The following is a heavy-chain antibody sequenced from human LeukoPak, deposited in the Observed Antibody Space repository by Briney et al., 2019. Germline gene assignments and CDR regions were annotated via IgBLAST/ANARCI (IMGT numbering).Heavy chain of an antibody. Sequence: SETLSLTCAVSGGSISSSNWWSWVRQPPGKGLEWIGEIYHSGSTYYNPSLKSRVTISVDTSKNQFSLKLSSVTAADTAVYYCASPLVGFGGVIADAFDIWGQGTMVTVSS. CDR3: ASPLVGFGGVIADAFDI. CDR2: IYHSGST. J-gene: IGHJ3*02. D-gene: IGHD3-16*02. V-gene: IGHV4-4*02. CDR1: GGSISSSNW.